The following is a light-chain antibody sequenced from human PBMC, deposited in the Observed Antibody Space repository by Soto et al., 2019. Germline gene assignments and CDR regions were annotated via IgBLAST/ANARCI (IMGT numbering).Light chain of an antibody. J-gene: IGKJ4*01. V-gene: IGKV1-8*01. CDR1: QGISSY. Sequence: AIRMTQSPSSFSASTGDRVTITCRASQGISSYLAWYQQKPGKAPKLLIYAASTLQSGVPSRFSGSGSGTDFTLTISCLQSEDFATYYCQQYHKWPPFTFGGGTKVEIK. CDR3: QQYHKWPPFT. CDR2: AAS.